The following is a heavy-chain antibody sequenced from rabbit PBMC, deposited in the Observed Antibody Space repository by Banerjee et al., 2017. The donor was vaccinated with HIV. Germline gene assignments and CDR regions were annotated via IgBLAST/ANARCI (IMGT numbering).Heavy chain of an antibody. J-gene: IGHJ3*01. CDR3: ARVTGYGITSGHPTRLDL. CDR2: CYPDYGTT. Sequence: QEQPVESVGGLDTLGGSLKLSGKASGIDFSTYGISWVRQGPGKGLEWIGYCYPDYGTTDYATWVNGRFTISLDSAQNTVFLRMTSLTAADTATYFCARVTGYGITSGHPTRLDLWGQGTLVTVS. D-gene: IGHD1-1*01. V-gene: IGHV1S47*01. CDR1: GIDFSTYG.